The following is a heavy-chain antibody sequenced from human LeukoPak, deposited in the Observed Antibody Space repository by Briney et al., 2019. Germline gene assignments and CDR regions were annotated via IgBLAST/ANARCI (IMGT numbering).Heavy chain of an antibody. CDR1: GFTFSSYE. D-gene: IGHD3-10*01. Sequence: PGGSLRLSCAASGFTFSSYEMNWVRQAPGKGLEWVSYISSSGSTIYYADSVKGRFTISRDNAKNSLYLQMNSLRAEDTAVYYCARVHSGSPPQYYFDYWGQGTLVTVYS. J-gene: IGHJ4*02. CDR2: ISSSGSTI. V-gene: IGHV3-48*03. CDR3: ARVHSGSPPQYYFDY.